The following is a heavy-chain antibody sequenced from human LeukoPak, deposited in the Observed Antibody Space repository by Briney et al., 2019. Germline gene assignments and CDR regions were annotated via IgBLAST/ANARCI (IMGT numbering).Heavy chain of an antibody. V-gene: IGHV4-4*07. Sequence: SETLSLTCTVSGGSISSYYWSWIRQPAGKGLEWIGHIYTSGSTNYNPSLKSRVTMSVDTSKNQFSLKLSSVTAADTAVYYCARVHSGSYLNYYYYMDVWGKGTPVTVSS. CDR3: ARVHSGSYLNYYYYMDV. D-gene: IGHD1-26*01. CDR2: IYTSGST. CDR1: GGSISSYY. J-gene: IGHJ6*03.